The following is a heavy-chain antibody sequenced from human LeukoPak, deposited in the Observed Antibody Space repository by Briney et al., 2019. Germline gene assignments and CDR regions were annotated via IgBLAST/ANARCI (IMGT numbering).Heavy chain of an antibody. CDR3: ARRELGATLVY. V-gene: IGHV1-46*03. Sequence: GASEKVSCKASGYTFTSYYMHWVRQAPGQGLEWMGIINPSGGSTSYAQKFQGRVTMTRDTSTSTVYMELSSLRSEDTAVYYCARRELGATLVYWGQGTLVTVSS. CDR2: INPSGGST. CDR1: GYTFTSYY. D-gene: IGHD1-26*01. J-gene: IGHJ4*02.